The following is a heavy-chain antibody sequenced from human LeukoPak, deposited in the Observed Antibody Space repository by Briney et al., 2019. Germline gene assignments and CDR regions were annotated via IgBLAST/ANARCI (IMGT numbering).Heavy chain of an antibody. CDR1: GYTFTSYA. CDR3: ARDSDDRVPAAIGSNWFDP. D-gene: IGHD2-2*01. CDR2: INTNTGNP. Sequence: ASVKVSCKASGYTFTSYAMNWVRRAPGQGLEWMGWINTNTGNPTYAQGFTGWFVFSLDTSVSTAYLQISSLKAEDTAVYYCARDSDDRVPAAIGSNWFDPWGQGTLVTVSS. V-gene: IGHV7-4-1*02. J-gene: IGHJ5*02.